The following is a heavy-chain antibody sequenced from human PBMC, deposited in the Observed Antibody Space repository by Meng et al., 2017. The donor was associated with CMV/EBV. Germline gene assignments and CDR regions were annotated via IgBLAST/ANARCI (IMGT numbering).Heavy chain of an antibody. CDR3: AREYRDYYDSSGYYGGLDAFDI. CDR1: YS. J-gene: IGHJ3*02. Sequence: YSMNWVRQAQGKGLEWFSSISSSSSYIYYADSVKGRFTISRDNAKNSLYLQMNSLRAEDTAVYYCAREYRDYYDSSGYYGGLDAFDIWGQGTMVTVSS. CDR2: ISSSSSYI. V-gene: IGHV3-21*01. D-gene: IGHD3-22*01.